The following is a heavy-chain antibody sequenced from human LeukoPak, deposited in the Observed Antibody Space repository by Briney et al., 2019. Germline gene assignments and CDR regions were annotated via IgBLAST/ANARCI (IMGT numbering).Heavy chain of an antibody. V-gene: IGHV3-30*04. J-gene: IGHJ3*02. D-gene: IGHD3-10*01. CDR2: ISYDGSNK. Sequence: QPGRSLRLSCAASGFTFSSYAMHWVRQAPGKGLEWVAVISYDGSNKYYADSVKGRFTISRDNSKNTLYLQMNSLRAEDTAVYYCARVLSDVLLWFGELSDAFDIWGQGTMVTVSS. CDR1: GFTFSSYA. CDR3: ARVLSDVLLWFGELSDAFDI.